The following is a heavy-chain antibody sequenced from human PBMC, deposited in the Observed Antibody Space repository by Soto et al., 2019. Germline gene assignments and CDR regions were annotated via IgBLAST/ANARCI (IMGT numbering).Heavy chain of an antibody. D-gene: IGHD4-17*01. CDR2: IYYSGST. V-gene: IGHV4-59*11. Sequence: PSETLSLTCTVSGGSISSHYWNWIRQPPGKGLEWIGYIYYSGSTNYNPSLKSRVTISVDTSKNQFSLKLSSVTAADTAVYYWARWSTVAEPRRSLFHAVGYGMDVWGQGTTVTVS. J-gene: IGHJ6*02. CDR1: GGSISSHY. CDR3: ARWSTVAEPRRSLFHAVGYGMDV.